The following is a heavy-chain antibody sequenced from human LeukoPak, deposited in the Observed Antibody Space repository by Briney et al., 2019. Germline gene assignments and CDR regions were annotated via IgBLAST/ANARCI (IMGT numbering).Heavy chain of an antibody. V-gene: IGHV3-30*04. Sequence: GGSLRLSCATSGFTFSVYTMHWVRQAPGKGLEWVAVISYDARHIYYADSVKGRFTISRDNAKNSLYLQMNSLRAEGTAVYYCARDRGGWYFDAFDIWGQGTMVTVSS. CDR1: GFTFSVYT. D-gene: IGHD6-19*01. CDR2: ISYDARHI. CDR3: ARDRGGWYFDAFDI. J-gene: IGHJ3*02.